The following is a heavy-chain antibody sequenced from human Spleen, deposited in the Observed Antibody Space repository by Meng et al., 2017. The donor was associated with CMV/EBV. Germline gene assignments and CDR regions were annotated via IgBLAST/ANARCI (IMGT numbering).Heavy chain of an antibody. V-gene: IGHV3-48*03. CDR3: AKSDDSSVPATPPDY. Sequence: GGSLRLSCAASGFTFSSYEMNWVRQAPGKGLEWISYVSTGGDITYYSDSVKGRFTVSRDNARNSLSLEMNSLGADDTAVYYCAKSDDSSVPATPPDYWGQGTLVTVSS. CDR2: VSTGGDIT. CDR1: GFTFSSYE. D-gene: IGHD2-2*01. J-gene: IGHJ4*02.